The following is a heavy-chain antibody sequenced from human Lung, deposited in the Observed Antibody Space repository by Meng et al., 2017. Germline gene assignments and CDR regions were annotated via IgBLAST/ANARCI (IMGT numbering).Heavy chain of an antibody. CDR2: INHSGST. V-gene: IGHV4-34*01. D-gene: IGHD4-11*01. CDR1: GGSFSDYY. Sequence: VQLQQWGAGLLQPSETLSLTGVVSGGSFSDYYWSWIRQPPGKGLEWIGEINHSGSTNYNPSLESRATISVDTSQNNLSLKLSSVTAADSAVYYCARGPTTMAHDFDYWGQGTLVTVSS. J-gene: IGHJ4*02. CDR3: ARGPTTMAHDFDY.